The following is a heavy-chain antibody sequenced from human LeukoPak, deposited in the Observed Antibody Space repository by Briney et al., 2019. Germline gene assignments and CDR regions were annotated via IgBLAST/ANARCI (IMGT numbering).Heavy chain of an antibody. CDR2: MNPNSGNT. D-gene: IGHD2-2*01. V-gene: IGHV1-8*01. Sequence: ASVKVSCKASGYTFTSYDINWVRQATGQGLEWMGWMNPNSGNTGYAQKFQGRVTMTRNTSISTAYMELSSLRSEDTAVYYCARSFAYCSSTSRPIKGDYYYGMDVWGQGTTVTVSS. CDR3: ARSFAYCSSTSRPIKGDYYYGMDV. CDR1: GYTFTSYD. J-gene: IGHJ6*02.